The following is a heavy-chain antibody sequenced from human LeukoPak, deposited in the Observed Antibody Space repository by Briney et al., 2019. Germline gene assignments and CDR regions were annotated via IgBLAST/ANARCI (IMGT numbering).Heavy chain of an antibody. D-gene: IGHD5-18*01. J-gene: IGHJ4*02. CDR1: GGSINSDDW. V-gene: IGHV4-4*02. Sequence: SGTLSLTCAVSGGSINSDDWWSWVRQSPGKGLEWIGAIYHRSGTPTYNPSLKSRVTISVDKSKNQFSLNLSSVTAADTAVYYCASGPPTGYSYVYWGQGTQVTVSS. CDR3: ASGPPTGYSYVY. CDR2: IYHRSGTP.